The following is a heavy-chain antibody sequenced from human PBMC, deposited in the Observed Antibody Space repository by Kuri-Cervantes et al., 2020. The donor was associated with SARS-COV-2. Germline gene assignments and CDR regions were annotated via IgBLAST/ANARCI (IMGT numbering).Heavy chain of an antibody. CDR1: VGSISSGGYS. V-gene: IGHV4-30-2*01. D-gene: IGHD6-13*01. CDR3: ARVDSSLTIDY. Sequence: SETLSLTCAVSVGSISSGGYSWSWIRQPPGMGLEWIGYIYHSGSTYFNPSLKSRVTLSADRSKNQFSLNLTSVTAADTAVYYCARVDSSLTIDYWGQGTLVTVSS. J-gene: IGHJ4*02. CDR2: IYHSGST.